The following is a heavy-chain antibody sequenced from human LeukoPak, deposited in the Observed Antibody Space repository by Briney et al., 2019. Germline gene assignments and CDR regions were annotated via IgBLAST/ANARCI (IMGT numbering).Heavy chain of an antibody. Sequence: SETLSLTCAVYGGSFSSYYWSWIRQPPGKGLEWIGEINHSGSTNYNPSLKSRVTISVDTSKNQFSLKLSSVTAADTAVYYCARIGSGITMVRGADWVQGTLVTVSS. CDR1: GGSFSSYY. CDR2: INHSGST. V-gene: IGHV4-34*01. J-gene: IGHJ1*01. D-gene: IGHD3-10*01. CDR3: ARIGSGITMVRGAD.